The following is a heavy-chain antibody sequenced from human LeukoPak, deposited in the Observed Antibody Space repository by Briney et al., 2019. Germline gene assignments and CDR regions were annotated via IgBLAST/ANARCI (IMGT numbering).Heavy chain of an antibody. CDR3: ARDGGDKGRAAKREDY. V-gene: IGHV1-69*04. D-gene: IGHD2-15*01. CDR2: IIPILGIT. Sequence: AVKVSCKDSVGTFSSYAISWVRQAPGQGLEWMGRIIPILGITNYAQKFQGGVTLTADKSTSTDYMELSSLRAEDRAVYYCARDGGDKGRAAKREDYWGQGTLVTVSS. CDR1: VGTFSSYA. J-gene: IGHJ4*02.